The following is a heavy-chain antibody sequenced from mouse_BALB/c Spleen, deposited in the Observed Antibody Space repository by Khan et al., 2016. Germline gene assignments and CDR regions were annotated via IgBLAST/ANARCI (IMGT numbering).Heavy chain of an antibody. CDR3: ARRGPRSYYCSTYGY. V-gene: IGHV14-3*02. D-gene: IGHD1-1*01. CDR2: IDPANGNT. Sequence: VQLQQSGAELVKPGASVKLSCTASGFNIKDTFMHWVKQRPEQGLEWIGRIDPANGNTRYDQKFQGKATITADTSSNTAYLQLSSLTSEATAVYDCARRGPRSYYCSTYGYWGQGTTLTVSS. CDR1: GFNIKDTF. J-gene: IGHJ2*01.